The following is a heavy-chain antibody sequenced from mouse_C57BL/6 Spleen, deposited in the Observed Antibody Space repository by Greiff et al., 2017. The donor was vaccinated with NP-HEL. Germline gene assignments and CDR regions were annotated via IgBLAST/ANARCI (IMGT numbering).Heavy chain of an antibody. CDR2: ISDGGSYT. J-gene: IGHJ2*01. V-gene: IGHV5-4*01. CDR3: AREDYGSSYVFDY. Sequence: EVMLVESGGGLVKPGGSLKLSCAASGFTFSSYAMSWVRQTPEKRLEWVATISDGGSYTYYPDNVKGRFTISRDNAKNNLYLQMSHLKSEDTAMYYCAREDYGSSYVFDYWGQGTTLTVSS. D-gene: IGHD1-1*01. CDR1: GFTFSSYA.